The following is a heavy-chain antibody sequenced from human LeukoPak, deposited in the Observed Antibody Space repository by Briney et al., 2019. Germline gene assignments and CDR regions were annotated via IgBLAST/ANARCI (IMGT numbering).Heavy chain of an antibody. Sequence: SETLSLTCTVSGGSISSGDYYWSWIRQPPGKGLEWIGYIYYSGSTYYNPSLKSRVTISVDTSKNQFSLKLSSVTAADTAVYYCAYCSGGSSYYYGMDVWGQGTTVTVSS. J-gene: IGHJ6*02. V-gene: IGHV4-30-4*01. CDR2: IYYSGST. CDR3: AYCSGGSSYYYGMDV. CDR1: GGSISSGDYY. D-gene: IGHD2-15*01.